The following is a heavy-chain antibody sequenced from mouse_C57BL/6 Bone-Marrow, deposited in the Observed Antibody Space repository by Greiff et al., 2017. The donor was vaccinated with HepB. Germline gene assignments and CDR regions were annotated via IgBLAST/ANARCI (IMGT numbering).Heavy chain of an antibody. CDR3: ATNLFAY. V-gene: IGHV1-50*01. CDR2: IDPSDSYT. J-gene: IGHJ3*01. Sequence: QVHVKQPGAELVKPGASVKLSCKASGYTFTSYWMQWVKQRPGQGLEWIGEIDPSDSYTNYNQKFKGKATLTVDTSSSTAYMQLSSLTSEDSAVYYCATNLFAYWGQGTLVTVSA. CDR1: GYTFTSYW.